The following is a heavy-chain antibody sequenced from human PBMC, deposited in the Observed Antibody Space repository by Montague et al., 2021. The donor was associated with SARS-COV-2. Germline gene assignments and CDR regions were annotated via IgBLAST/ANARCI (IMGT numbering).Heavy chain of an antibody. J-gene: IGHJ6*02. CDR1: GDSITESH. CDR3: ARLAGSRVYYYHYGLDA. Sequence: SETLSLTCTVSGDSITESHWSWIRQPPGKGLEWIGYIDNSGSTNYNPSLESRVALTVSASNNQFYLTLRSVTAADTAVYYCARLAGSRVYYYHYGLDAWGQGTTVTVSS. D-gene: IGHD3-22*01. V-gene: IGHV4-4*09. CDR2: IDNSGST.